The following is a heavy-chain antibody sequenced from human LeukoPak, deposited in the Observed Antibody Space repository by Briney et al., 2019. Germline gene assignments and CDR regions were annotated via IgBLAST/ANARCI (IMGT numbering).Heavy chain of an antibody. V-gene: IGHV4-31*03. Sequence: PSQTLPLTCTVSGGSISSGGYYWSWIRQHPGKGLEWIGYIYYSGSTYYNPSLKSRVTISVDTSKNQFSLKLSSVTAADTAVYYCARGQYSYGPDYWGQGTLVTVSS. CDR1: GGSISSGGYY. CDR2: IYYSGST. J-gene: IGHJ4*02. CDR3: ARGQYSYGPDY. D-gene: IGHD5-18*01.